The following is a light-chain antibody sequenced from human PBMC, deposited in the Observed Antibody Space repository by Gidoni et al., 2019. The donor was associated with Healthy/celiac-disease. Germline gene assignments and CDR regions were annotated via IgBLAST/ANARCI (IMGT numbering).Light chain of an antibody. Sequence: DNQMTQSPSTLSASVGDRVTITCRASQSISSWLAWYQQKPGKAPKLLIYKASSLESGVPSRFSGSGSGTEFTLTISSLQPDDFAIYYCQQYNSYPWTFGQGTKVEIK. J-gene: IGKJ1*01. CDR1: QSISSW. CDR2: KAS. CDR3: QQYNSYPWT. V-gene: IGKV1-5*03.